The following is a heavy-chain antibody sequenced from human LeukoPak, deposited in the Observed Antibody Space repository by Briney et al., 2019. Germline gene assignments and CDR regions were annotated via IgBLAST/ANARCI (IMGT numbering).Heavy chain of an antibody. CDR1: GLTFSRYV. CDR2: IRYDGSNK. J-gene: IGHJ3*02. D-gene: IGHD2-15*01. V-gene: IGHV3-30*02. CDR3: AKDGGSDPDSSDI. Sequence: GGSLRLSCAASGLTFSRYVMHWVRQAPGKGLEWLAFIRYDGSNKNYADSVKGRFTISRVNTKNSLYLQMNSLRAEDTAVYYCAKDGGSDPDSSDIWGQGTMVTVSS.